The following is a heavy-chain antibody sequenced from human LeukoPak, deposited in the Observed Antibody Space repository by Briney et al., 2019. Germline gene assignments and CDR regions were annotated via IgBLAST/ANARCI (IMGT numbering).Heavy chain of an antibody. CDR2: INSDGSST. V-gene: IGHV3-74*01. CDR1: GFTFSSYW. D-gene: IGHD3-22*01. Sequence: GGSLRLSCAASGFTFSSYWMHWVRQAPGKGLVWVSRINSDGSSTSYADSVKGRLTISRDNSKNTLYLQMNSLRAEDTAVYYCAKDEGCDSSGYYGDYWGQGTLVTVSS. CDR3: AKDEGCDSSGYYGDY. J-gene: IGHJ4*02.